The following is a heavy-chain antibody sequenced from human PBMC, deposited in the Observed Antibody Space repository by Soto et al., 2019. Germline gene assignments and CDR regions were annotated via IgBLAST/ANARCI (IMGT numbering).Heavy chain of an antibody. CDR2: IHSDGSST. Sequence: GGSLRLSCAASGFTFSSYWMHWVRQGPGKGLVWVSRIHSDGSSTNYADSVKGRFTISRDNAKNTLYLQMNSLTVEDTAVHYCARDISTLNWFDPWGQGTLVTVSS. D-gene: IGHD3-3*02. CDR1: GFTFSSYW. CDR3: ARDISTLNWFDP. J-gene: IGHJ5*02. V-gene: IGHV3-74*01.